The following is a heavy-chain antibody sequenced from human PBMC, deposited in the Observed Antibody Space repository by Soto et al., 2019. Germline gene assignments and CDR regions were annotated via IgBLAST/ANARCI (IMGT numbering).Heavy chain of an antibody. Sequence: ASVKVSCKASGYTFTGYYMHWVRQAPGQGLEWLGWINPNSGGTNYAQKFQGWVTMTRDTSISTAYMELSRLRSDDTAVYYCARDRATEYCSGGSCYSGFDDWGQGTLVTVSS. V-gene: IGHV1-2*04. CDR3: ARDRATEYCSGGSCYSGFDD. D-gene: IGHD2-15*01. J-gene: IGHJ4*02. CDR2: INPNSGGT. CDR1: GYTFTGYY.